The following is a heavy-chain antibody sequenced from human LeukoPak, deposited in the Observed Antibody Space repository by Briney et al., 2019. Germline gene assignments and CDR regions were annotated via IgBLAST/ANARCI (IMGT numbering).Heavy chain of an antibody. CDR2: INPNSGGT. D-gene: IGHD6-6*01. V-gene: IGHV1-2*06. CDR1: GYTFTGYY. CDR3: ARDIEYSSYNFDY. Sequence: ASVKVSCKASGYTFTGYYMHWVRQAPGQGLEWMGRINPNSGGTNYAQKFQGRVTMTRDTAISTAYMELRRLRSNDTAVYYCARDIEYSSYNFDYWGQGTLVTVSS. J-gene: IGHJ4*02.